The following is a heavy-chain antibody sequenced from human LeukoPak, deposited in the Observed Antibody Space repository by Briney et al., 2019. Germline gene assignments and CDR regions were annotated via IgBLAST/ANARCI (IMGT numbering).Heavy chain of an antibody. D-gene: IGHD3-10*01. V-gene: IGHV1-24*01. CDR3: ATGISPSMVRGSPSYYFDY. Sequence: GASVKVSCKVSGYTLTELSMHWVRQAPGKGLEWMGGFDPEDGETIYAQKFQGRVTMTEDTSTDTAYMEPSSLRSEDTAVYYCATGISPSMVRGSPSYYFDYWGQGTLVTVSS. CDR1: GYTLTELS. J-gene: IGHJ4*02. CDR2: FDPEDGET.